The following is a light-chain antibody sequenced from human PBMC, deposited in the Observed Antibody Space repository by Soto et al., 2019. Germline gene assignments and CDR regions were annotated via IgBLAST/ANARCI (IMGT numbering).Light chain of an antibody. CDR1: QSVSSK. Sequence: EIVLTQSPGTLSVSPGERATLSCRASQSVSSKLAWYQQKPGQAPRLLFYGASTGATGIPARFSGSGSETAFTLSISSVQSEDFAVYYCQQYNNWPGTFGQGTKVEIK. CDR2: GAS. V-gene: IGKV3-15*01. J-gene: IGKJ1*01. CDR3: QQYNNWPGT.